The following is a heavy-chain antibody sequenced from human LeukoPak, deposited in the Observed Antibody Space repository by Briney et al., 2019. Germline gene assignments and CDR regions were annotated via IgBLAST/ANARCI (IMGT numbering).Heavy chain of an antibody. D-gene: IGHD2-15*01. Sequence: SETLSLTCAVYGGSFSGYYWSWIRQPPGKGLEWLGEINHSGSTNYNPSLKSRVTISVDTSKNQFSLKLSSVIAADTAVYYCARGGGAAPYYYYGMDVWGQGTTVTVSS. CDR2: INHSGST. CDR3: ARGGGAAPYYYYGMDV. CDR1: GGSFSGYY. J-gene: IGHJ6*02. V-gene: IGHV4-34*01.